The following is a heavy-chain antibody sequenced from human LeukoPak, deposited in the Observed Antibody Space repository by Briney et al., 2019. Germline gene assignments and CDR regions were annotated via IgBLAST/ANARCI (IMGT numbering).Heavy chain of an antibody. CDR1: GGSISSSSYY. J-gene: IGHJ6*03. CDR3: ARAYYGSGVPGHYYYYYMDV. CDR2: IFTSGST. D-gene: IGHD3-10*01. Sequence: NPSETLSLTCTVSGGSISSSSYYWGWLRQPPGKALEWIGHIFTSGSTNSNPSLKSRVNISVDTSKNQFSLKLSSVTAADTAMYYCARAYYGSGVPGHYYYYYMDVWGKGTTVTVSS. V-gene: IGHV4-61*05.